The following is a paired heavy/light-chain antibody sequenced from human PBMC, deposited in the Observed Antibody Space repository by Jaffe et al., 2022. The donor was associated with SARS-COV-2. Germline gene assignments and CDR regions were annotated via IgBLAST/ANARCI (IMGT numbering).Heavy chain of an antibody. CDR1: GGSISSYY. V-gene: IGHV4-59*08. Sequence: QVQLQESGPGLVKPSETLSLTCTVSGGSISSYYWSWIRQPPGKGLEWIGYIYYSGSTNYNPSLKSRVTISVDTSKNQFSLKLSSVTAADTAVYYCAKHRYNWNGSPVDAFDIWGQGTMVTVSS. D-gene: IGHD1-20*01. CDR3: AKHRYNWNGSPVDAFDI. J-gene: IGHJ3*02. CDR2: IYYSGST.
Light chain of an antibody. V-gene: IGLV3-1*01. CDR1: KLGDKY. J-gene: IGLJ2*01. CDR3: QAWDSSVVV. CDR2: QDS. Sequence: SYELTQPPSVSVSPGQTASITCSGDKLGDKYACWYQQKPGQSPVLVIYQDSKRPSGIPERFSGSNSGNTATLTISGTQAMDEADYYCQAWDSSVVVFGGGTKLTVL.